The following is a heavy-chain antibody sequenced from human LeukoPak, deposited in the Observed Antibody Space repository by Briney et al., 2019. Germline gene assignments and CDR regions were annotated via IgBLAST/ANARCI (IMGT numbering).Heavy chain of an antibody. CDR1: GYTLTELS. D-gene: IGHD3-16*02. Sequence: ASVKVSCKVSGYTLTELSMHWVRQAPGKGLEWMGGFDPEDGETIYAQKFQGRVTMTEDTSTDTAYMELSSLRSEDTAVHYCATGYDYVWGSYRYTGFDYWGQGTLVTVSS. V-gene: IGHV1-24*01. CDR2: FDPEDGET. J-gene: IGHJ4*02. CDR3: ATGYDYVWGSYRYTGFDY.